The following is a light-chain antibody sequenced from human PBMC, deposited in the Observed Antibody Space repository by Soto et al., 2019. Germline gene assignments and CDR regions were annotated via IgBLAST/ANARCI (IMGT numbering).Light chain of an antibody. CDR2: EVS. CDR3: SSYTGSGALYV. J-gene: IGLJ1*01. V-gene: IGLV2-14*01. CDR1: SSDVGGYKY. Sequence: QSALTQPASVSGSPGQSITISCTGTSSDVGGYKYVSWYQQHPGKAPKLMIYEVSNRPSGVSNRFSGSKSGNTASLTISGLQAEDEADYSCSSYTGSGALYVFGTGTKLTVL.